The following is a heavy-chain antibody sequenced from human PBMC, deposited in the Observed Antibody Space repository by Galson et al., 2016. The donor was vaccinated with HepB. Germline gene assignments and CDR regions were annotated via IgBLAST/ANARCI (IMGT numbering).Heavy chain of an antibody. CDR3: ARGPLFRGHGMDV. V-gene: IGHV3-30*09. J-gene: IGHJ6*02. Sequence: SLRLSCAASGFTFTNYAIHWVRQAPGKGLEWVVVISYDGANKYNANAVKGRIAVSRDNSRNTVFLEMSSLRTDDSAVYYRARGPLFRGHGMDVWGQGTTVTVSS. CDR1: GFTFTNYA. D-gene: IGHD3-16*01. CDR2: ISYDGANK.